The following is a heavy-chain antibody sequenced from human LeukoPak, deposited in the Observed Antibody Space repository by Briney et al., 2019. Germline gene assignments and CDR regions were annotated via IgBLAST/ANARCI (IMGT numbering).Heavy chain of an antibody. J-gene: IGHJ6*03. V-gene: IGHV3-74*01. D-gene: IGHD1-26*01. CDR2: INSDGSST. Sequence: PGGSLRLSCAASGFTFSSYWMHWVRQAPGKGLVWVSRINSDGSSTSYADSVKGRFTISRDNAKNTLYLQMNSLRAEDTAVYYCARGRIVGYYMDVWGKGTTVTISS. CDR3: ARGRIVGYYMDV. CDR1: GFTFSSYW.